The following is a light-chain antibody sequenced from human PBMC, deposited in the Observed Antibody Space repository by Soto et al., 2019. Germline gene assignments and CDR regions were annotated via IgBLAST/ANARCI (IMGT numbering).Light chain of an antibody. J-gene: IGKJ1*01. V-gene: IGKV1-39*01. CDR3: QQRYSTPTWT. Sequence: DIQMTQSPSSLSASVGDRVTITCRASQSISSYLNWYQQKPGKAPKLLIYAASSLQSGVPARFSGSGSGSDITLTISSLQHEDFATYCCQQRYSTPTWTFGQGTKVEIK. CDR1: QSISSY. CDR2: AAS.